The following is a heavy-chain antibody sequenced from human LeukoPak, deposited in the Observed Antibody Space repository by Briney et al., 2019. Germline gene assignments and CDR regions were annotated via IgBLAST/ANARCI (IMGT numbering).Heavy chain of an antibody. V-gene: IGHV3-30*02. CDR3: AKDLFWSGYYNKEGDDY. J-gene: IGHJ4*02. CDR2: IRYDGSNK. D-gene: IGHD3-3*01. Sequence: GGSLRLSCAASGFTFSSYGMHWVRQAPGKGLEWVAIIRYDGSNKYYADSVKGRFTISRDNSKNTLYLQMNSLRAEDTAVYYCAKDLFWSGYYNKEGDDYWGQGTLVTVSS. CDR1: GFTFSSYG.